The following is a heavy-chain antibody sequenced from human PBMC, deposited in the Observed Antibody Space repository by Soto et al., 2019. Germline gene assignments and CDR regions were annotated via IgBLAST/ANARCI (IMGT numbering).Heavy chain of an antibody. Sequence: QVQLVQSGAEVKKPGASVKVSCKASGYTFTSYGISWVRQAPGQGLEWMGWISAYNGNTNYARKLQGRVTMTTDTPTSPAYMELRSLRSDDTAVYYCARGVNDYGDYGSLYYFYYWGQGTLVTVSS. D-gene: IGHD4-17*01. V-gene: IGHV1-18*01. CDR2: ISAYNGNT. J-gene: IGHJ4*02. CDR3: ARGVNDYGDYGSLYYFYY. CDR1: GYTFTSYG.